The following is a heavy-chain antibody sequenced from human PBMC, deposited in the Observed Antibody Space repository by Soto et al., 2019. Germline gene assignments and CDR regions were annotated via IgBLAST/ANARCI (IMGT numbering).Heavy chain of an antibody. CDR1: GYTFTSYY. J-gene: IGHJ3*02. D-gene: IGHD6-13*01. Sequence: QVQLVQSGAEVKKPGASVKVSCKASGYTFTSYYMHWVRQAPGQGLEWMGIINPSGGSTSYAQKFQGRVTMTRATSTSTGYMELSSLRSEDTAVYYCASSSPGSRTLMDIWGQGTMVTVSS. CDR2: INPSGGST. CDR3: ASSSPGSRTLMDI. V-gene: IGHV1-46*03.